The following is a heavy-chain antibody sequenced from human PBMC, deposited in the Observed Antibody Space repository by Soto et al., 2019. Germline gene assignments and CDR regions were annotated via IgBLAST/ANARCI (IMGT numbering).Heavy chain of an antibody. CDR1: GYTFTSYG. D-gene: IGHD3-9*01. J-gene: IGHJ6*02. Sequence: ASVKVSCKASGYTFTSYGISWVRQAPGQGLEWMGWISAYNGNTNYAQKLQGRVTMTTDTSTSTAYMELRSLRSDDTAVYYCARVTFNYVILTGYKNYYYYGMDVWGQGTTVTVSS. CDR3: ARVTFNYVILTGYKNYYYYGMDV. CDR2: ISAYNGNT. V-gene: IGHV1-18*01.